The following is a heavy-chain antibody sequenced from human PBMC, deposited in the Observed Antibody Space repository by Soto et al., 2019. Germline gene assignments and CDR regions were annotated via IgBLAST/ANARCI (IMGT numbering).Heavy chain of an antibody. Sequence: QLQLQESGPGLVKPSETLSLTCTVSGVSISGTSYYWGWIRQTPAKGPEWIGTIYYSGETFYNPSLKSRVTISIDTSKNHFSLNLTSVTAADTAIYYCARHGSFWGQGALVTVSS. CDR2: IYYSGET. CDR1: GVSISGTSYY. CDR3: ARHGSF. V-gene: IGHV4-39*01. J-gene: IGHJ1*01. D-gene: IGHD3-16*02.